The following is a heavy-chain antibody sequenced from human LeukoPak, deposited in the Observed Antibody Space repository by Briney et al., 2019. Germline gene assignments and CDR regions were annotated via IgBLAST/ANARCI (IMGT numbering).Heavy chain of an antibody. CDR1: GFTFSSYT. Sequence: GGSLRLSCAASGFTFSSYTMNWVRQAPGKGLEWVSSISSSRSYIYYTDSVKGRFTISRDNAENSLYLQMNSLRAEDTAVYYCAREGRTWIQLWLRGAFDIWGQGTTVTVSS. J-gene: IGHJ3*02. CDR2: ISSSRSYI. CDR3: AREGRTWIQLWLRGAFDI. D-gene: IGHD5-18*01. V-gene: IGHV3-21*01.